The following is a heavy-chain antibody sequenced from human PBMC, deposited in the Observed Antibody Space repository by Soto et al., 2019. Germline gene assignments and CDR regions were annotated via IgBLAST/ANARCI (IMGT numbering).Heavy chain of an antibody. CDR3: AKGRMEVYYYDSSGYYPP. J-gene: IGHJ5*02. V-gene: IGHV3-30*18. CDR2: ISYDGSNK. Sequence: AGGSLRLSCAASGFTFSSYGMHWVRQAPGKGLEWVAVISYDGSNKYYADSVKGRFTISRDNSKNTLYLQMNSLRAEDTAVYYCAKGRMEVYYYDSSGYYPPWGQGTLVTVYS. D-gene: IGHD3-22*01. CDR1: GFTFSSYG.